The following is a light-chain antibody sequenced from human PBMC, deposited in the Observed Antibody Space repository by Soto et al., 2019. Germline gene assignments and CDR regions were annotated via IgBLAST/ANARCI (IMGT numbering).Light chain of an antibody. CDR1: SSDVGGYNY. J-gene: IGLJ2*01. CDR2: DVS. V-gene: IGLV2-14*01. CDR3: SSYTSSSTLVV. Sequence: QSALTQPASVSGSPGQSITISCTGTSSDVGGYNYVSWYQQHPGKAPKLMIYDVSNRPSGVSNRFSGSKSGNTASPTISGLQAEDEADYYCSSYTSSSTLVVFGRGTKLTVL.